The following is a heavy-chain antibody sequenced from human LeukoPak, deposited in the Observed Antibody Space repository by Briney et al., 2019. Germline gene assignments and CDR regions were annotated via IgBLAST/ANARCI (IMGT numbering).Heavy chain of an antibody. CDR1: GYTFTSYD. Sequence: ASVKVSCKASGYTFTSYDINWVRPATGQGPEWMGRMNPNSGNTGYAQKFQGRVTMTRNTSISTAYMELSSLRSEDTAVYYCARGRGWLPQNDYWGQGTLVTVSS. V-gene: IGHV1-8*01. J-gene: IGHJ4*02. CDR3: ARGRGWLPQNDY. D-gene: IGHD5-24*01. CDR2: MNPNSGNT.